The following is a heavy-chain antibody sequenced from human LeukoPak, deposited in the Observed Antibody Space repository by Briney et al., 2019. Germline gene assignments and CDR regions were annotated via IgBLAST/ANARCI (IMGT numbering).Heavy chain of an antibody. J-gene: IGHJ6*03. D-gene: IGHD1-26*01. CDR3: AKDGGSYYVEYYYYMDV. V-gene: IGHV3-66*01. Sequence: GGSLRLSCAASEFSVGSNYMTWVRQAPGKGLEWVSLIYSGGSTYYADSVKGRFTISRDNSKNTLYLQMNSLRAEDTAVYYCAKDGGSYYVEYYYYMDVWGKGTTVTVSS. CDR1: EFSVGSNY. CDR2: IYSGGST.